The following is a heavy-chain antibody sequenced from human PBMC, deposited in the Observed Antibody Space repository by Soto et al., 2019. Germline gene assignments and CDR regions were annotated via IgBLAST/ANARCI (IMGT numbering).Heavy chain of an antibody. CDR2: VHHSWGS. V-gene: IGHV4-59*08. D-gene: IGHD3-10*01. CDR1: GGSISSYY. Sequence: QVQLQESGPGLVKPSETMPLSCTVSGGSISSYYWSWFRQSPGKRMEWIGYVHHSWGSSYNPSLQSRVAISLDTSKIKFSLKVTSVTATDPAVYYCARQGFGPLHGLVDVWGQGTTVTVSS. J-gene: IGHJ6*02. CDR3: ARQGFGPLHGLVDV.